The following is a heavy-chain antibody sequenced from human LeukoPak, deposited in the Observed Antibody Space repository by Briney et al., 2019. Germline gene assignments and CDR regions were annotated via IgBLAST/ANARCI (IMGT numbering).Heavy chain of an antibody. CDR1: GGSISSSNW. CDR2: IYHSGST. D-gene: IGHD6-19*01. V-gene: IGHV4-4*02. J-gene: IGHJ4*02. Sequence: PSETLSLTCAVSGGSISSSNWWGWVRQPPGKGLEWIGEIYHSGSTNYNPSLKSRVTISVDKSKNQFSLKLSSVTAADTAVYYCARVCRFGSGCQEGYWGQGTLVTVSS. CDR3: ARVCRFGSGCQEGY.